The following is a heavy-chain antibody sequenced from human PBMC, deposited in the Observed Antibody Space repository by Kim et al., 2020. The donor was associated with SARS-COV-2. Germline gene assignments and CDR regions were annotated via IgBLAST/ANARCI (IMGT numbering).Heavy chain of an antibody. V-gene: IGHV3-9*01. Sequence: GGSLRLSCAASGFTFDDYAMHWVRQAPGKGLEWVSGISWNSGSIGYADSVKGRFTISRDNAKNSLYLQMNSLRAEDTALYYCAKDPQLLWFGESYFDYWG. CDR3: AKDPQLLWFGESYFDY. CDR2: ISWNSGSI. CDR1: GFTFDDYA. D-gene: IGHD3-10*01. J-gene: IGHJ4*01.